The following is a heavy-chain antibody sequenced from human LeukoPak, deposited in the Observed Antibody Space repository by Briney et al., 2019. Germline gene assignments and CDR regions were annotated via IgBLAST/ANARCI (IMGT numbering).Heavy chain of an antibody. CDR3: AKEGSPTVTTRTFYYFDY. J-gene: IGHJ4*02. CDR2: IRYDGSNK. Sequence: GGSLRLSCAASGFTFSSYWMSWVRQAPGKGLEWVAFIRYDGSNKYYADSVKGRFTISRDNSKNTLYLQMNSLRAEDTAVYYCAKEGSPTVTTRTFYYFDYWGQGTLVTVSS. CDR1: GFTFSSYW. V-gene: IGHV3-30*02. D-gene: IGHD4-11*01.